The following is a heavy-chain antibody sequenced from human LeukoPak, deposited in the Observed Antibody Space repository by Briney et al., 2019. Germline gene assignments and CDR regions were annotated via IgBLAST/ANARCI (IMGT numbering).Heavy chain of an antibody. CDR1: GYAFISYG. CDR3: ARPIDSSGYFSPSTINHFDH. V-gene: IGHV1-18*01. D-gene: IGHD3-22*01. CDR2: ISAYNGNT. Sequence: GASVKVSCKASGYAFISYGISWVRQAPGQGLEWMGWISAYNGNTKYAQKFQDRVTMTTDTSTSTAYMELTSLRSDDTAVYYCARPIDSSGYFSPSTINHFDHWGQGTLVTVST. J-gene: IGHJ4*02.